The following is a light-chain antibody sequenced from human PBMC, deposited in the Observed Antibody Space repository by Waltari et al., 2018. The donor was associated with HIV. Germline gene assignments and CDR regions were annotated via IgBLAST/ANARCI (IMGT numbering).Light chain of an antibody. CDR3: QQYYTTPQS. V-gene: IGKV4-1*01. CDR1: QTVLYSSDNRDY. CDR2: WAS. J-gene: IGKJ2*03. Sequence: DIVLTQSPDSMTVSLGARANVNCTSSQTVLYSSDNRDYLAWYQVRPGQPPQLLIYWASTRQSGVPDRFSGSGSGTHFTLTISGLQAEDVAIYYCQQYYTTPQSFGQGTRLEI.